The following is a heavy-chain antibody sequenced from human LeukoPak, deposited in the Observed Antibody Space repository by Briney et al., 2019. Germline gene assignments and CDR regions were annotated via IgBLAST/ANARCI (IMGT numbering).Heavy chain of an antibody. J-gene: IGHJ4*02. D-gene: IGHD3-10*01. Sequence: VASMKVSCKTSGYIFTGYYMHWVRQAPGQGLEWMGRLNPDSGGTNYAQKFQGRVTMTRDTSISTAYMELNSLTSDDTAVYYCAREWAGFGSGSYYYYWGQGTLVTVSS. CDR1: GYIFTGYY. V-gene: IGHV1-2*06. CDR3: AREWAGFGSGSYYYY. CDR2: LNPDSGGT.